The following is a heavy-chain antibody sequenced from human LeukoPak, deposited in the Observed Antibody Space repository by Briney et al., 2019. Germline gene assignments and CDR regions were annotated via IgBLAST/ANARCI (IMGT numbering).Heavy chain of an antibody. CDR2: IIPIFGTA. D-gene: IGHD3-22*01. CDR3: ARDVNSSGLYYWYFDL. J-gene: IGHJ2*01. CDR1: GGTFSSYA. V-gene: IGHV1-69*05. Sequence: SSVKVSCKASGGTFSSYAISCVRQAPGQGLEWMGGIIPIFGTANYAQRFQGRVTITTDESTSTAYMELSSLRSEDTAVYYCARDVNSSGLYYWYFDLWGRGTLVTVSS.